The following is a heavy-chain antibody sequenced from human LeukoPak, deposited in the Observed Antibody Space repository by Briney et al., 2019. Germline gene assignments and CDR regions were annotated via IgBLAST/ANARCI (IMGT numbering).Heavy chain of an antibody. J-gene: IGHJ4*02. CDR2: ISYDGSNK. CDR1: GFTFSSYG. CDR3: AKRGGSITMIVGS. D-gene: IGHD3-22*01. V-gene: IGHV3-30*18. Sequence: QVQLVESGGGVVQPGRSLRLSCAASGFTFSSYGMHWVRQAPGKGLEWVAVISYDGSNKYYADSVKGRFTISRDNSKNTLYLQMNSLRAEDTAVYYCAKRGGSITMIVGSWGQGTLVTVSS.